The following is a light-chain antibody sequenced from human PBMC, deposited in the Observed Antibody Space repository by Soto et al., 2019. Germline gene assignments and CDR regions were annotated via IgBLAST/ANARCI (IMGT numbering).Light chain of an antibody. V-gene: IGKV3-20*01. CDR2: CSS. CDR3: HQYGSAPYT. CDR1: QNSSSY. Sequence: VLTQSPATVSLSPGERATLCCRASQNSSSYLKWYQHKPCQAPRLFIDCSSIMVTDSPDRLSGSGSATDFALTINRLEPEDFVIYFCHQYGSAPYTFGQGTKVDIK. J-gene: IGKJ2*01.